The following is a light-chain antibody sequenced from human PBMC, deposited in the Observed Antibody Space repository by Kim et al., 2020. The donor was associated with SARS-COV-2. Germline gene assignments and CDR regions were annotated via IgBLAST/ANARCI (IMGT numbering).Light chain of an antibody. V-gene: IGKV1-12*01. Sequence: ASVVDRVTISCRASRRVGTYLIWYQQSPGKVPKLLIHDASHLQGGVPSRFSGSGSGTDFTLTINNLQPEDSAVYYCQQANTLPPTFGGGTKVDIK. CDR3: QQANTLPPT. CDR1: RRVGTY. J-gene: IGKJ4*01. CDR2: DAS.